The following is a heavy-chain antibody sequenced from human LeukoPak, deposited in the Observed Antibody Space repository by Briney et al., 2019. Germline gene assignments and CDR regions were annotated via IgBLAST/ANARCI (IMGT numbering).Heavy chain of an antibody. CDR3: ARAGELWPTWDY. V-gene: IGHV1-2*02. D-gene: IGHD3-16*01. CDR1: GYTFTGYY. CDR2: INPNSGGT. Sequence: ASVKVSCKATGYTFTGYYMHWVRQAPGQGLEWMGWINPNSGGTNYAQKFQGRVTMTRDTSISTAYMELSRLRSDDTAVYYCARAGELWPTWDYWGQGTLVTVSS. J-gene: IGHJ4*02.